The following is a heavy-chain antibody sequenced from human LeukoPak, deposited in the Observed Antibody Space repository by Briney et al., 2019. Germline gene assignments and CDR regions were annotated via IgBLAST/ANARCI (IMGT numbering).Heavy chain of an antibody. V-gene: IGHV3-43D*03. J-gene: IGHJ4*02. CDR3: AKVTGRTTRTPGPIDY. Sequence: PGGSLRLSCAASGFTFDDYAMHWVRHAPGKGLEWVSLISWDGGSTYYADSVKGRFTISRDNSKNSLYLQMNSLRAEDTALYYCAKVTGRTTRTPGPIDYWGQGTLVTVSS. CDR2: ISWDGGST. CDR1: GFTFDDYA. D-gene: IGHD4-17*01.